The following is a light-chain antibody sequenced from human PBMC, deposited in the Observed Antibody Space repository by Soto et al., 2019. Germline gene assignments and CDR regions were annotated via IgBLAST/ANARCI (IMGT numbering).Light chain of an antibody. CDR2: AAS. V-gene: IGKV1-17*01. Sequence: DIQMTQSPSSLSASVGERVTITFRASQSISSYLNWYQQKPGKAPKLLIYAASSLQSGVPSRFSGSGSGTEFTLTISSLQPEDFATYYCLQYNSYPFTFGQGTRLEIK. CDR3: LQYNSYPFT. CDR1: QSISSY. J-gene: IGKJ5*01.